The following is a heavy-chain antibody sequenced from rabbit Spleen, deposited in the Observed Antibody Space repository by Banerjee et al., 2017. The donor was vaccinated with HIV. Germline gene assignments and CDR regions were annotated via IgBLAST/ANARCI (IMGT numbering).Heavy chain of an antibody. CDR2: IANAINDAT. J-gene: IGHJ4*02. V-gene: IGHV1S45*01. CDR1: GFDFSSYG. D-gene: IGHD1-1*01. CDR3: ARDLPDIIGWNFGF. Sequence: QEQLVESGGGLVQPGGSLKLSCKASGFDFSSYGVSWVRQAPGKGLEWIASIANAINDATWYASWAKGRFTISKTSSTTVTLQMTSLTAADTAAYFCARDLPDIIGWNFGFWGPGTLVTVS.